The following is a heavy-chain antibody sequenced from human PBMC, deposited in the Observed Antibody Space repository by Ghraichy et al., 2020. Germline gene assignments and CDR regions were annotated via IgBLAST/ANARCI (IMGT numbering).Heavy chain of an antibody. J-gene: IGHJ4*02. Sequence: LTCAASGFTVSSNYMSWVRQAPGKGLEWVSVIYSGGSTYYADSVRGRFTISRDNPKSTLYLQMNSLRVEDTAVYYCARGEATAGTLLVYWGQGTLVTVSS. V-gene: IGHV3-66*01. CDR2: IYSGGST. CDR1: GFTVSSNY. D-gene: IGHD6-13*01. CDR3: ARGEATAGTLLVY.